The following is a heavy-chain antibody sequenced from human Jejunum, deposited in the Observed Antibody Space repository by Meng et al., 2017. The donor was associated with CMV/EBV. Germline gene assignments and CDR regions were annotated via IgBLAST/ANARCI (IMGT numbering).Heavy chain of an antibody. V-gene: IGHV3-30*02. CDR2: IRNDGSEI. Sequence: GQLVEAGGGVVLPGVSLRPPCVTSGISFSNSGMHWVRQAPGKGLEWVVFIRNDGSEIYYVDSVKGRFTISRDNSKNTVYLQMNSLRVEDTGVYYCVKDKGRTALDYWGQGSLVTVSS. CDR1: GISFSNSG. J-gene: IGHJ4*02. CDR3: VKDKGRTALDY. D-gene: IGHD3-10*01.